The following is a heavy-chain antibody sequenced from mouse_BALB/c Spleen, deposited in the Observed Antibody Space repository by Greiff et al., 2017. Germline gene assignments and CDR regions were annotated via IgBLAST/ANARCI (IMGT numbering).Heavy chain of an antibody. Sequence: EVQRVESGGGLVKPGGSLKLSCAASGFAFSSYDMSWVRQTPEKRLEWVAYISSGGGSTYYPDTVKGRFDISRDNAKNTLYLQMSSLKSEDTAMYYCARQLGHAMDYWGQGTSVTVSS. V-gene: IGHV5-12-1*01. J-gene: IGHJ4*01. CDR1: GFAFSSYD. D-gene: IGHD3-1*01. CDR2: ISSGGGST. CDR3: ARQLGHAMDY.